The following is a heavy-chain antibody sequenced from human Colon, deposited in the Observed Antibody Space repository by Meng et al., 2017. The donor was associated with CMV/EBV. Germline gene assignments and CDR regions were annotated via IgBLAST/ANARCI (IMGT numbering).Heavy chain of an antibody. Sequence: GGSLRLSCAASGFTFSSYWMSWVRQAPGKGLEWVAVISDNGRNKYHADSVKGRFTISRANSENTLFLQMTSLRDEDTAVYYCARQTNSYDPLWGSYRYMEYWGQGALVTVSS. CDR2: ISDNGRNK. CDR1: GFTFSSYW. D-gene: IGHD3-16*02. V-gene: IGHV3-30*03. J-gene: IGHJ4*02. CDR3: ARQTNSYDPLWGSYRYMEY.